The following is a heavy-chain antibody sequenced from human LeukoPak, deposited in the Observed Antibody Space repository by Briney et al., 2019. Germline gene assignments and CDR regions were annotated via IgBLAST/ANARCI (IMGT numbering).Heavy chain of an antibody. J-gene: IGHJ4*02. CDR2: VSGDGGST. D-gene: IGHD3-10*01. CDR1: GFTFDDYA. CDR3: ARGPRGSGPIIDF. Sequence: PGGSLRLSCAASGFTFDDYAIHWVRQRPGKGLESVSLVSGDGGSTYYGDSVKGRFTISRDNSKKSLYLQMNSLRAEDTALYYCARGPRGSGPIIDFWGQGTLVTVPS. V-gene: IGHV3-43*02.